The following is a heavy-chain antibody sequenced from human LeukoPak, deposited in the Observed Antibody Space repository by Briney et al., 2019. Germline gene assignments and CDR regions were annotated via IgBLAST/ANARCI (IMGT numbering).Heavy chain of an antibody. CDR1: GFTYNNYA. J-gene: IGHJ5*02. Sequence: GGSLRLSCAASGFTYNNYAMAWVRQAPGKGLEWVSAVSGSGDSTYYADSVKGRFTISRDNSKNTLYLQMNSLRADDTAVYYCAKTQGYYDAWGQGALVTVSS. D-gene: IGHD2-15*01. CDR2: VSGSGDST. CDR3: AKTQGYYDA. V-gene: IGHV3-23*01.